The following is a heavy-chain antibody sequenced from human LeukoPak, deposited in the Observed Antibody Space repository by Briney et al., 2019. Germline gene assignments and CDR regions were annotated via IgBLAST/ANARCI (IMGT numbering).Heavy chain of an antibody. Sequence: SGPTLSKPTQTLTLTCSFSGFSQRTSGVGVDWIRQPPGKALEWLALIYLNDDKRYSPSLKSRLTITKDTSKNQVVLTMTNMDPVDTATYYCAHVYYDSSGYYEYFQHWGQGTLVTVSS. CDR3: AHVYYDSSGYYEYFQH. D-gene: IGHD3-22*01. J-gene: IGHJ1*01. V-gene: IGHV2-5*01. CDR2: IYLNDDK. CDR1: GFSQRTSGVG.